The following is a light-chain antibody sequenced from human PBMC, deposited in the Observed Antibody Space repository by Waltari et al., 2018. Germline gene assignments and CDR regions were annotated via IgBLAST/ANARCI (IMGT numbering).Light chain of an antibody. V-gene: IGLV2-11*01. CDR1: SSDLRGDNY. J-gene: IGLJ2*01. CDR3: CSYAGSYIFGV. Sequence: QSALTQPRSVSGPPGQSVTIPCTGPSSDLRGDNYVSWYLQHPGKAPKIIIHDVNKRPSGVPDRFSGSKSGNTASLTISGLQAEDEADYYCCSYAGSYIFGVFGGGTKLTVL. CDR2: DVN.